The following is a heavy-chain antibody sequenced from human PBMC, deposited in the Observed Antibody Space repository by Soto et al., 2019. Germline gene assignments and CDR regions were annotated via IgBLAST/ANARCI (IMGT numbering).Heavy chain of an antibody. D-gene: IGHD4-17*01. CDR3: ARHWCDFGDYVSFFDY. CDR2: SHYSGST. J-gene: IGHJ4*02. CDR1: GGSINTYY. V-gene: IGHV4-59*08. Sequence: PSETLSLTCTVSGGSINTYYWSWIRQPPGKGLEWIGYSHYSGSTNYNPSLKSRVTMSLDTSKNQFSLKLSSVTAADTAVYYCARHWCDFGDYVSFFDYWGPGTLVSVSS.